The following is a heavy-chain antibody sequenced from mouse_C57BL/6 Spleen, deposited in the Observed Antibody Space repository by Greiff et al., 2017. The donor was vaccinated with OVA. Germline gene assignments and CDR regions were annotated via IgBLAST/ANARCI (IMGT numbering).Heavy chain of an antibody. V-gene: IGHV5-9*01. Sequence: EVKLVESGGGLVKPGGSLKLSCAASGFTFSSYTMSWVRQTPEKRLEWVATISGGGGNTYYPDSVKGRFTISRDNAKNTLYLQMSSLRSEDTALYYCARRAYYSFDYWGQGTTLTVSS. D-gene: IGHD2-12*01. CDR3: ARRAYYSFDY. J-gene: IGHJ2*01. CDR2: ISGGGGNT. CDR1: GFTFSSYT.